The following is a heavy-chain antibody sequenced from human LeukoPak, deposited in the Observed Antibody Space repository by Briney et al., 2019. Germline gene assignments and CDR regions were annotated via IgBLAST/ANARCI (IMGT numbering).Heavy chain of an antibody. V-gene: IGHV1-46*01. Sequence: EASVKVSCKASGYTFTSYYMHWVRQAPGQGLEWMGIINPSGGSTSYAQKFQGRVTMTRDTSTSTVYMELSSLRSEDTAVYYCATIQVRGDAFDIWGQGTMVTVSS. D-gene: IGHD3-10*01. CDR2: INPSGGST. CDR3: ATIQVRGDAFDI. J-gene: IGHJ3*02. CDR1: GYTFTSYY.